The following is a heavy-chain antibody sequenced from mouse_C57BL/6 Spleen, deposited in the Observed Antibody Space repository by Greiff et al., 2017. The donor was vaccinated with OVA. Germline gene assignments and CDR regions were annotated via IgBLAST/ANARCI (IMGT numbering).Heavy chain of an antibody. D-gene: IGHD2-2*01. CDR2: ISYSGST. V-gene: IGHV3-1*01. CDR1: GYSITSGYD. J-gene: IGHJ4*01. Sequence: DVQLVESGPGMVKPSQSLSLTCTVTGYSITSGYDWHWIRHFPGNKLEWMGYISYSGSTNYNPSLKSRISITHDTSKNHFFLKLNSVTTEDTATYYCARGGGYYDAMDYWGQGTSVTVSS. CDR3: ARGGGYYDAMDY.